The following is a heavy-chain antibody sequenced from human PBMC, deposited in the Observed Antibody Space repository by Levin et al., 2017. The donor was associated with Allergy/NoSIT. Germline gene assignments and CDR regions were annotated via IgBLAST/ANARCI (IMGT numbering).Heavy chain of an antibody. CDR1: GFTFSSYA. Sequence: GESLKISCAASGFTFSSYAMSWVRQAPGEGLEWVSAISGSGDSTYYADSVKGRFTISRDNSKNTLYLQTNSLRAEDTAVYYCAKEPREELLHGYFDYWGQGTLVTVSS. CDR2: ISGSGDST. D-gene: IGHD1-26*01. CDR3: AKEPREELLHGYFDY. J-gene: IGHJ4*02. V-gene: IGHV3-23*01.